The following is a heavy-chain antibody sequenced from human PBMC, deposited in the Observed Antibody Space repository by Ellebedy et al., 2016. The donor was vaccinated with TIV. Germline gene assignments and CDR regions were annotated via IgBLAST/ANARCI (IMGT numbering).Heavy chain of an antibody. D-gene: IGHD2-15*01. Sequence: KFQGRVTMTRNTSISTAYMELSSLTSEDTAVYYCARGKVAADYWGQGTLVTVSS. J-gene: IGHJ4*02. CDR3: ARGKVAADY. V-gene: IGHV1-8*01.